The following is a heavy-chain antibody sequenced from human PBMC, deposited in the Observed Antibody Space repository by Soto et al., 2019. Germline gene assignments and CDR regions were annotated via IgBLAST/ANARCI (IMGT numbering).Heavy chain of an antibody. J-gene: IGHJ4*02. CDR3: ANPGEFDYGDSEH. CDR1: GFTFSSYA. Sequence: GGSLRLSCAASGFTFSSYAMSWVRQAPGKGLEWVSAISGSGGSTYYADSVKGRLTISRDNSKNTLYLQMNSLRADDTAVYYCANPGEFDYGDSEHWGQGTLVPVSS. V-gene: IGHV3-23*01. CDR2: ISGSGGST. D-gene: IGHD4-17*01.